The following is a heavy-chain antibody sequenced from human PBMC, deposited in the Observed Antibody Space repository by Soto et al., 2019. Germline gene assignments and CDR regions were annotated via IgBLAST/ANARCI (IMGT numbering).Heavy chain of an antibody. J-gene: IGHJ6*02. CDR2: IYYTGST. V-gene: IGHV4-59*01. D-gene: IGHD3-10*01. CDR1: SGSISTYY. Sequence: KTSETLSLTCTVSSGSISTYYWSWIRQPPGKGLEWIGYIYYTGSTNYNPSLKTRVAISIDTSKNQCSLNLSSVTAADTAVYYCARLGMVRGVIAAQLPNRTGPYYYYGMDVWGQGTTVNVS. CDR3: ARLGMVRGVIAAQLPNRTGPYYYYGMDV.